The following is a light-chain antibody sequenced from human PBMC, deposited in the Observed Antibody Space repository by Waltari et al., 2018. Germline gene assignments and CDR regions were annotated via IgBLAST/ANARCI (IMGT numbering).Light chain of an antibody. V-gene: IGKV3-11*01. CDR1: LSVDTY. CDR3: HQRSNWPLT. J-gene: IGKJ4*01. Sequence: ELVLTQSPATLSLSPGERATLSCRASLSVDTYLAWYQHKPGQVPRLLIYDASNRATGIPARFSGSGSGADFTLIINSLEPEDFAVYYCHQRSNWPLTFGGGTKVEIK. CDR2: DAS.